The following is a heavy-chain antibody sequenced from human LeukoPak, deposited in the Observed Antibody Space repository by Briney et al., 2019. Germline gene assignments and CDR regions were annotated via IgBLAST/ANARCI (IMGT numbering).Heavy chain of an antibody. J-gene: IGHJ4*02. CDR2: VNPNTGYT. Sequence: ASVKVSCKASGGTFSSYAISWVRQAPGQGLDWMGRVNPNTGYTDYVQKFQGRVAMTRDTSITTAYMELSKLTSDDAAVYFCALSRDYGDYYFDSWGQGTLLTVSS. CDR1: GGTFSSYA. CDR3: ALSRDYGDYYFDS. D-gene: IGHD4-17*01. V-gene: IGHV1-2*06.